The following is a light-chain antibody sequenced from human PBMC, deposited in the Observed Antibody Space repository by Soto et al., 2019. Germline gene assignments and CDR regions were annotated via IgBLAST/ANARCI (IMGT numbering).Light chain of an antibody. CDR1: SSDVGGYNY. J-gene: IGLJ2*01. Sequence: QSALTQPASVSGSPGQSITISCTGTSSDVGGYNYVSWYQQHPGKAPKLMIYDVSERPSGVSNRYSGSKSGNTASLTISGLQAEDEADYYCSSYTSSTTVLFGGGTKVTVL. CDR3: SSYTSSTTVL. CDR2: DVS. V-gene: IGLV2-14*01.